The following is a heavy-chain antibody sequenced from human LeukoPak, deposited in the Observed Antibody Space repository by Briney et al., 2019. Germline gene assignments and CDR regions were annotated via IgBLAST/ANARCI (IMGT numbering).Heavy chain of an antibody. CDR2: IYYRGTT. CDR1: GDSISSSSYY. CDR3: AREYSRSVVAGSRPDY. D-gene: IGHD2-21*01. V-gene: IGHV4-39*02. Sequence: KSSETLSLTCTVSGDSISSSSYYWGWIRQPPGKGLEWIGSIYYRGTTYYNTSLKSRVTITVDTSNNQLSLKLNSVTAADTAVYFCAREYSRSVVAGSRPDYWGQGLLVAVSS. J-gene: IGHJ4*02.